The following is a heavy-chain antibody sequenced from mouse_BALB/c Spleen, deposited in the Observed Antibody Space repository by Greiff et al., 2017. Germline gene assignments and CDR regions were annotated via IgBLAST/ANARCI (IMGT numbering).Heavy chain of an antibody. CDR3: ARGGYYYGSPFDY. J-gene: IGHJ2*01. D-gene: IGHD1-1*01. Sequence: EVQLQESGPGLVKPSQSLSLTCTVTGYSITSDYAWNWIRQFPGNKLEWMGYISYSGSTSYNPSLKSRISITRDTSKNQFFLQLNSVTTEDTATYYCARGGYYYGSPFDYWGQGTTLTVSS. CDR2: ISYSGST. V-gene: IGHV3-2*02. CDR1: GYSITSDYA.